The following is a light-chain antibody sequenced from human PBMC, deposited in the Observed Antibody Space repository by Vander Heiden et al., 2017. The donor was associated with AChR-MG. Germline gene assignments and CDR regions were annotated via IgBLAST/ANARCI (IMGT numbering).Light chain of an antibody. CDR3: AAWDDSLNGWV. CDR2: SNN. CDR1: SANIGSNT. J-gene: IGLJ3*02. Sequence: SALPHPPSASWTPGQSVTISGSGSSANIGSNTVNWYQQLPGTAPKLLIYSNNQRPSGVPDRFSGSKSGTAAALAISGLQAEDEADYYCAAWDDSLNGWVFGGGTKLTVL. V-gene: IGLV1-44*01.